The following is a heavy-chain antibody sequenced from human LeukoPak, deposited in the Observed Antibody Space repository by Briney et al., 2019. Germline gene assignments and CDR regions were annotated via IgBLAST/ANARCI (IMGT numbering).Heavy chain of an antibody. CDR3: AREVSRNDGTLDY. J-gene: IGHJ4*02. V-gene: IGHV1-8*03. CDR2: VNPRGNT. D-gene: IGHD1-1*01. Sequence: ASMKVSCKASGGTFSSYAISWVRQPTGQGLEWMGWVNPRGNTAYAQKFQGRVTFTRTASITTAYMELNSLTSEDTGVYYCAREVSRNDGTLDYWGQGTLVTVSS. CDR1: GGTFSSYA.